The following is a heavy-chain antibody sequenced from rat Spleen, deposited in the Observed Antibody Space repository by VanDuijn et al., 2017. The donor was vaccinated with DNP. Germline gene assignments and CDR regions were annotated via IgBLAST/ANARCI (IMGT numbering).Heavy chain of an antibody. CDR1: GFTFSDHN. CDR3: ASRPPPTRGPFDY. V-gene: IGHV5-7*01. Sequence: EVQLVESDGGFVQPGRSQKLSCAASGFTFSDHNMAWVRQAPKKGLEWVATISYDGSDTYYRDSVKGRFTMSRDNAKSTLYLQMDSLRSEDTATYYCASRPPPTRGPFDYWGQGVTVTVSS. J-gene: IGHJ2*01. D-gene: IGHD1-4*01. CDR2: ISYDGSDT.